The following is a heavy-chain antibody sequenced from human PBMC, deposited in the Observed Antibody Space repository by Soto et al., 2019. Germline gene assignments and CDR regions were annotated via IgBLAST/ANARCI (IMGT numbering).Heavy chain of an antibody. J-gene: IGHJ4*02. CDR3: ARGSYGWRPFGY. CDR1: GGTFSSYA. V-gene: IGHV1-69*01. CDR2: IIPIFGTA. Sequence: QVQLVQSGAEVKKPGSSVKVSCKASGGTFSSYAISWVLQAPGQALEWMGGIIPIFGTANYAQKFQGRVTITADESASTAYMELSSLRSEDTAVYYCARGSYGWRPFGYWGQGTLVTVSS. D-gene: IGHD2-21*02.